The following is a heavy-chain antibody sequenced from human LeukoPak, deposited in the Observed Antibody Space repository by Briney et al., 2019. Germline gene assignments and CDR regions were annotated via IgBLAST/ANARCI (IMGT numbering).Heavy chain of an antibody. J-gene: IGHJ5*02. D-gene: IGHD3-10*02. CDR3: ARSSTIFGDNGDHYGGWFDP. CDR1: GYTFTSYG. V-gene: IGHV1-46*01. CDR2: INPSGGST. Sequence: GASVKVSCKASGYTFTSYGISWVRQAPGQGLEWMGIINPSGGSTSYAQKFQGRVTMTRDTSTSTVYMELSSLRSEDTAVYFCARSSTIFGDNGDHYGGWFDPWGQGTLVTVSS.